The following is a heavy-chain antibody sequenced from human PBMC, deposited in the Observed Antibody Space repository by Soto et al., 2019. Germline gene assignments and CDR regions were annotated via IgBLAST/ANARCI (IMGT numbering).Heavy chain of an antibody. CDR2: INPNSGGT. D-gene: IGHD2-21*02. CDR3: ARESAAYCGGDCYSSYFDY. CDR1: GYTFTGYY. V-gene: IGHV1-2*02. J-gene: IGHJ4*02. Sequence: ASVKVSCKASGYTFTGYYMHWVRQAPGQGLEWMGWINPNSGGTNYAQKFQGRVTMTRDTSISTAYMELSRLRSDDTAVYYCARESAAYCGGDCYSSYFDYWGQGTMVTVYS.